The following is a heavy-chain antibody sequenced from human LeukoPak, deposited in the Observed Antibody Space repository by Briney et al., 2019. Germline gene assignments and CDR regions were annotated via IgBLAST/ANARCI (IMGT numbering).Heavy chain of an antibody. Sequence: SETLSLTCTVSGGSISSGNYYWSWICQYPGKGLEWIGFISYTGSTHYNPSLKSRVTISQDTSQNQFSLRLSSVTAADTAVYYCARAYPSSSTDWGQGILVTVSS. CDR3: ARAYPSSSTD. CDR2: ISYTGST. J-gene: IGHJ4*02. D-gene: IGHD2-2*01. V-gene: IGHV4-31*03. CDR1: GGSISSGNYY.